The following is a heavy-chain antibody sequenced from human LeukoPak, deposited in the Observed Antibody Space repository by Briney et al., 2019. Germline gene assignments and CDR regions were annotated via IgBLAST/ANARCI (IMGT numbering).Heavy chain of an antibody. CDR2: MSNSGST. CDR1: GGSISSSSYY. Sequence: SETLSLTCTVSGGSISSSSYYWGWIRQPPGKGLEWIGTMSNSGSTYYNPSPKSRVTISGDTAKNQFSLKLSSVTAADTAVYYCARRSQAAAGRGIDYWGQGTLVTVSS. CDR3: ARRSQAAAGRGIDY. J-gene: IGHJ4*02. V-gene: IGHV4-39*01. D-gene: IGHD6-13*01.